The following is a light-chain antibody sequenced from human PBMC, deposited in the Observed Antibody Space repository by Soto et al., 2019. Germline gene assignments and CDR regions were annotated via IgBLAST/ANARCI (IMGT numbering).Light chain of an antibody. V-gene: IGKV3-11*01. CDR3: QQRSDWPRT. Sequence: EIVLTQSPATLSLSPGERATLSCRASQSVSSYLAWYQQKPGQAPRLLIYDASSRAAGIPARFSGSGSGTDFTLTISSLEPEDFAVYYCQQRSDWPRTLGQGTKVEI. CDR2: DAS. CDR1: QSVSSY. J-gene: IGKJ1*01.